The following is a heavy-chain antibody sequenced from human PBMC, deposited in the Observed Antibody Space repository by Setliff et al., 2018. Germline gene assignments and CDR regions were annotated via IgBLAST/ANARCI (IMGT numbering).Heavy chain of an antibody. D-gene: IGHD3-10*01. CDR3: ARRPTGPGAPFDI. J-gene: IGHJ3*02. CDR1: GDSISSGSYY. CDR2: IHYNGNL. Sequence: SETLSLTCTVSGDSISSGSYYWGWIRQSPGEGLEWIANIHYNGNLYYNPSLKNRATISMDTSKIQFSLKLISVTAADTALYFCARRPTGPGAPFDIWGHGTMVTVSS. V-gene: IGHV4-39*01.